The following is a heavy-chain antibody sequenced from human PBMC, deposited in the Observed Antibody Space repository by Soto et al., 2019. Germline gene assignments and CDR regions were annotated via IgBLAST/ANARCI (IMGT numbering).Heavy chain of an antibody. J-gene: IGHJ4*02. CDR3: AKLQWLHTIDY. D-gene: IGHD6-19*01. Sequence: AASGVRVNISVVALLCQAPGKGLEWVSAISGSGGSTYYANSVKGRFTISRDNSKNTLYLQMNSLRAEDTAVYYSAKLQWLHTIDYWGQGTLVTSPQ. CDR1: GVRVNISV. CDR2: ISGSGGST. V-gene: IGHV3-23*01.